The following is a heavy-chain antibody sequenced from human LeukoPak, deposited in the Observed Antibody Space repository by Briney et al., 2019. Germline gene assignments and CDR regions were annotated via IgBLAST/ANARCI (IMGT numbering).Heavy chain of an antibody. D-gene: IGHD6-13*01. V-gene: IGHV4-59*01. Sequence: SETLSLTCTVSGGSISSYYWSWIRQPPGKGLEWIGYIYYSGSTNYNPSLKSRVTISVDTSKNQFSLKLSSATAADTAVYYRARGSSSWYLDYWGQGTLVTVSS. CDR1: GGSISSYY. CDR2: IYYSGST. J-gene: IGHJ4*02. CDR3: ARGSSSWYLDY.